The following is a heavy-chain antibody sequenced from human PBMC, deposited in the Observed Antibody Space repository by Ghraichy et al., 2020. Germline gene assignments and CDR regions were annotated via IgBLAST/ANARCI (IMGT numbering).Heavy chain of an antibody. V-gene: IGHV4-39*07. CDR2: IYYSGST. CDR3: ARGSITIVRGGNIRRKYYFDY. J-gene: IGHJ4*02. Sequence: SETLSLTCTVSGGSISSSSYYWGWIRQPPGKGLEWIGSIYYSGSTYYNPSLKSRVTISVDTSKNQFSLKLSSVTAADTAVYYCARGSITIVRGGNIRRKYYFDYWGQGTLVTVSS. D-gene: IGHD3-10*01. CDR1: GGSISSSSYY.